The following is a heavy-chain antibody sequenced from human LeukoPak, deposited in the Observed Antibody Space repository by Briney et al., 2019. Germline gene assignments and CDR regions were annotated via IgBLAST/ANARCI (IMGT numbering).Heavy chain of an antibody. V-gene: IGHV4-61*02. CDR3: ARVGGQLPFKPIVSDNWFDP. D-gene: IGHD2-2*01. J-gene: IGHJ5*02. CDR1: GGSISSGSYY. CDR2: IYTSGST. Sequence: SQTLSLTCTVSGGSISSGSYYWSWIRQPAGKGLEWIGRIYTSGSTNYNPSLKSRVTISVDTSKNQFSLKLSSVTAADTAVYYCARVGGQLPFKPIVSDNWFDPWGQGTLVTVSS.